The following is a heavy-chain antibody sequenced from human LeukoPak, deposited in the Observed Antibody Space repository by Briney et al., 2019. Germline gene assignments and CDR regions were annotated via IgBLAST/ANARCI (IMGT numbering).Heavy chain of an antibody. CDR3: ARDKIEGPTKLDY. Sequence: GGSLRLSCAASGFTFSSDWMSWVRQAPGKGLEWVANIKQDESEKYVDSLKGRFTISRDNAKNSLYLQMNSLRAEDTAVYYCARDKIEGPTKLDYWGQGILVTVSS. CDR1: GFTFSSDW. CDR2: IKQDESEK. J-gene: IGHJ4*02. D-gene: IGHD1-1*01. V-gene: IGHV3-7*01.